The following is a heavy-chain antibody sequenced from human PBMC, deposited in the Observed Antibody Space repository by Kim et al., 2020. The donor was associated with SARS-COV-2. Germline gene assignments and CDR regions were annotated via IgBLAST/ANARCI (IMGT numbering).Heavy chain of an antibody. CDR1: VFSFSDSG. D-gene: IGHD4-17*01. CDR2: IRTKANNYAT. J-gene: IGHJ6*01. CDR3: TRLPDYGPYYNYGLD. Sequence: GGSLRLSCAASVFSFSDSGMYWVRQASGKGLEWIGRIRTKANNYATTYAASVKGRFTISRDDSEKKAFLQMDNLKADDTAIYYCTRLPDYGPYYNYGLD. V-gene: IGHV3-73*01.